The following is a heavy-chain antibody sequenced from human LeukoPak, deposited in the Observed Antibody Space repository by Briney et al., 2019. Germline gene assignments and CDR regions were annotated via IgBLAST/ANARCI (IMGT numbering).Heavy chain of an antibody. Sequence: SATLSLTCSVSGGSISSSRSYWGWIRQTPGKGLEWVGSIYYNGDTYYNPSFKSRVSMSVDTAKNQISLILTSVTAADTAVYYCSREGYSCPNWFDTWGQGTLVTVSS. J-gene: IGHJ5*02. CDR1: GGSISSSRSY. V-gene: IGHV4-39*07. CDR2: IYYNGDT. D-gene: IGHD4-11*01. CDR3: SREGYSCPNWFDT.